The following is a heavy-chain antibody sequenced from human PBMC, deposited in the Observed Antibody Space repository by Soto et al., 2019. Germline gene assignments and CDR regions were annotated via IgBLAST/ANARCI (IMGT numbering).Heavy chain of an antibody. V-gene: IGHV3-23*01. CDR3: AAQRLFTMIVVVDY. J-gene: IGHJ4*02. Sequence: EVQLLESGGGLVQPGGSLRLSCVASGLTSNSYAMGWVRQAPGQGLEWVSGSSGSGASTYYADYVKGRFTISRDNSKITLDLQMNSLSAEDSALYFCAAQRLFTMIVVVDYWGQGTLVTVSS. D-gene: IGHD3-22*01. CDR2: SSGSGAST. CDR1: GLTSNSYA.